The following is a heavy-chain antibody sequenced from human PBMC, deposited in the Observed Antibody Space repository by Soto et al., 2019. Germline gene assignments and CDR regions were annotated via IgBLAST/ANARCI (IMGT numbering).Heavy chain of an antibody. CDR2: IYYSGST. J-gene: IGHJ6*02. CDR1: GGSISSSSYY. CDR3: ARLRSIYDYVWGSPSYGMDV. Sequence: TETLSVTCTVSGGSISSSSYYWGWIRQPPGKGLEWIGSIYYSGSTYYNPSLKSRVTISVDTSKNQFSLKLSSVTAADTAVYYCARLRSIYDYVWGSPSYGMDVWGQGTTVTVSS. V-gene: IGHV4-39*01. D-gene: IGHD3-16*01.